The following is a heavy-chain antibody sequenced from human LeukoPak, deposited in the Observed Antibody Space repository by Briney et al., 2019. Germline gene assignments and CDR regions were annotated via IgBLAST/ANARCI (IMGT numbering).Heavy chain of an antibody. Sequence: SVKVSCKASGDTFSSYAITWVRQAPGQGLEWMGGIIPIFDTSNYAQKFQGRVTFTSDDSTSTAYMELSSLRSEDTAVYYCASQTGIAAAGHFDYWGQGTLVTVSS. CDR2: IIPIFDTS. CDR1: GDTFSSYA. CDR3: ASQTGIAAAGHFDY. D-gene: IGHD6-13*01. V-gene: IGHV1-69*13. J-gene: IGHJ4*02.